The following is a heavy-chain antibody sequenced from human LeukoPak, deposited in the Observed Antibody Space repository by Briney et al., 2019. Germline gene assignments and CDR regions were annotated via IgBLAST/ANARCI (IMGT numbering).Heavy chain of an antibody. CDR1: GGPISSYY. Sequence: PSETLSLTCTVSGGPISSYYWSWIRQPPGEGLEWIGYIYYSGSTTYNPSLKSRVTISVDTSKNRFSLKLSSVTAADTAVYYCARGRRGMVWGVIIDYWGQGTLVTVSS. V-gene: IGHV4-59*08. CDR3: ARGRRGMVWGVIIDY. D-gene: IGHD3-10*01. CDR2: IYYSGST. J-gene: IGHJ4*02.